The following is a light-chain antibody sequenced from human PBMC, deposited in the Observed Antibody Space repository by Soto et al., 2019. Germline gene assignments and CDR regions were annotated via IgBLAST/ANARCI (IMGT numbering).Light chain of an antibody. CDR1: SSNIGSNS. CDR2: GNN. V-gene: IGLV1-47*01. CDR3: AAKDDSLTGHVV. J-gene: IGLJ2*01. Sequence: QSVLTQPPSASGTPGQRGTISCSGSSSNIGSNSVYWYHKLPGTAPKLLISGNNQRPSGVPARFSGSKSDTSASLSISGLRSEDEAAYYCAAKDDSLTGHVVFGGGTKLTVL.